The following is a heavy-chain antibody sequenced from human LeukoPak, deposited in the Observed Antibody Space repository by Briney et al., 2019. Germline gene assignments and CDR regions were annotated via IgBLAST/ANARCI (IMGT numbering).Heavy chain of an antibody. Sequence: GGSLRLSCAASGFTFSSYAMSWVRQAPGKGLEWVSAISGSGGSTYYADSVKGRFTISRDNSKNTLYLQMNSLRAEDTAVYYCARETSPLYSSGWYVHWGQGTLVTVSS. J-gene: IGHJ5*02. CDR1: GFTFSSYA. V-gene: IGHV3-23*01. D-gene: IGHD6-19*01. CDR2: ISGSGGST. CDR3: ARETSPLYSSGWYVH.